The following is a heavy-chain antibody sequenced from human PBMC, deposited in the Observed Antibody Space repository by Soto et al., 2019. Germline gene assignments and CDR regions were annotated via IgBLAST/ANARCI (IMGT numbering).Heavy chain of an antibody. J-gene: IGHJ3*02. D-gene: IGHD2-21*01. CDR2: IHYTGDS. CDR3: ARWGHSAVKAYDI. Sequence: QVQLQESGPGLMEPSETLSLTCTVSGASVSNYYWNWVRQPPGKGLEWIGYIHYTGDSKYNAPLKGRVTMSVDTSKNQFSLKMTSVTAADTAVYYCARWGHSAVKAYDIWGQGAMVTVSS. V-gene: IGHV4-59*02. CDR1: GASVSNYY.